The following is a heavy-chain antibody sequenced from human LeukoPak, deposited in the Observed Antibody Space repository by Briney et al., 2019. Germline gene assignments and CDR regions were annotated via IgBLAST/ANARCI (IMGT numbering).Heavy chain of an antibody. D-gene: IGHD3-22*01. V-gene: IGHV4-39*01. CDR3: ARAPPRGSGYDDY. Sequence: PSETLSPTCTVSGGSISSSSYYWGWIRQPPGKGLEWIGSIYYSGSTYYNPSLKSRVTISVDTSKNQFSLKLSSVTAADTAVYYCARAPPRGSGYDDYWGQGTLVTVSS. CDR1: GGSISSSSYY. CDR2: IYYSGST. J-gene: IGHJ4*02.